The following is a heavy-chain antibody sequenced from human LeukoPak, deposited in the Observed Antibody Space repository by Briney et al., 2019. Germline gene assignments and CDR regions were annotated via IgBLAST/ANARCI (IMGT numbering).Heavy chain of an antibody. CDR3: ARQGGSYYSDY. CDR1: GYSISSGYY. CDR2: IYHSGST. V-gene: IGHV4-38-2*01. D-gene: IGHD1-26*01. Sequence: PSETLSLTCAVSGYSISSGYYWGWIRQPPGKGLEWIGGIYHSGSTYYNPSLKSRVTISVDTSKNQFSLKLSSVTAADTAVYYCARQGGSYYSDYWGQGTLVTVSS. J-gene: IGHJ4*02.